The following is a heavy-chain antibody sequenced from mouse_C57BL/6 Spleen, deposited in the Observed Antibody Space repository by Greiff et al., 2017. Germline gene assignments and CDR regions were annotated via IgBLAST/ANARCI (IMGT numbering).Heavy chain of an antibody. CDR3: ARGGIYDGYLYYFDY. V-gene: IGHV1-80*01. Sequence: QVQLQQSGAELVKPGASVKISCKASGYAFSSYWMNWVKQRPGKGLEWIGQIYPGDGDTNYNGKFKGKATLTAAKSSSTAYMQLSSLTSEDSAVYFCARGGIYDGYLYYFDYWGQGTTLTVSS. D-gene: IGHD2-3*01. CDR1: GYAFSSYW. J-gene: IGHJ2*01. CDR2: IYPGDGDT.